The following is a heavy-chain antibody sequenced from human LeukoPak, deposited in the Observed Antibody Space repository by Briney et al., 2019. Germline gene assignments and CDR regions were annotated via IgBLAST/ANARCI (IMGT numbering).Heavy chain of an antibody. D-gene: IGHD6-13*01. Sequence: PGGSLRLSCAASGFTFSGSAMHWVRQASGKGLEWVGRIRSKANSYATAYAASVKGRFTISRDDSKNTAYLQMNSLKTEDTAVYYCTRRTAGTGPPRDYWGQGTLVTVSS. CDR1: GFTFSGSA. CDR3: TRRTAGTGPPRDY. J-gene: IGHJ4*02. V-gene: IGHV3-73*01. CDR2: IRSKANSYAT.